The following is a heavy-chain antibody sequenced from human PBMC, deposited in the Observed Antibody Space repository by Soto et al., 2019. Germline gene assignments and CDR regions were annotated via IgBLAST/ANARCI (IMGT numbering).Heavy chain of an antibody. CDR3: ARRGYSGFQH. V-gene: IGHV4-31*01. Sequence: QVQLQESGPGLVKPSQTLSLTCTVSGGSISSGGYYWSWIRQHPGKGLEWIGYIYYSGSTYYNPSLKXXVXIXXDTSKNQFSLKLSSVTAADTAVYYCARRGYSGFQHWGQGTLVTVSS. CDR1: GGSISSGGYY. CDR2: IYYSGST. J-gene: IGHJ1*01. D-gene: IGHD3-22*01.